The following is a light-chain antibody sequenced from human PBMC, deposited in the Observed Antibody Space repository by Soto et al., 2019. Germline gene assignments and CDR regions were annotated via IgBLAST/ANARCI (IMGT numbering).Light chain of an antibody. J-gene: IGKJ1*01. Sequence: EILMTQSPCTVSVFPGETVTLSCRASQSVSKYLGWYQQKPGQAPRLLIYDASTRATGIPARFSGSGSGTEFTLTISSLQSEDFAFYYCQQFHYWWTFGQGTKVDIK. V-gene: IGKV3-15*01. CDR1: QSVSKY. CDR3: QQFHYWWT. CDR2: DAS.